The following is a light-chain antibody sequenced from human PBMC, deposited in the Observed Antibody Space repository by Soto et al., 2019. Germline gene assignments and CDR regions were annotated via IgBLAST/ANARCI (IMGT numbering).Light chain of an antibody. CDR2: AAS. CDR3: KQLNSYPIT. J-gene: IGKJ5*01. Sequence: DIQMTQSPSSLSASVGDRVTITCRASLPISNYLAWYQQKPGKIQHLLIYAASTLQAGVQSRFSGSGSGTEFTLTIRSLQPEDFATYYCKQLNSYPITFGQGTRLEIK. V-gene: IGKV1-27*01. CDR1: LPISNY.